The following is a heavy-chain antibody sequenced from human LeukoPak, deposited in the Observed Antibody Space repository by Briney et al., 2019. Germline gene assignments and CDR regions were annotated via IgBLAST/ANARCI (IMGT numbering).Heavy chain of an antibody. J-gene: IGHJ4*02. V-gene: IGHV1-69*05. Sequence: SVTVSCKASGGTFSSYAISWVRQAPGQGLEWMGGIIPIFGTANYAQKFQGRDTITTGESTSTAYMELSSLRSEDTAVYYCARDRGYYDSSGYYYMDYWGQGTLVTVSS. CDR2: IIPIFGTA. D-gene: IGHD3-22*01. CDR3: ARDRGYYDSSGYYYMDY. CDR1: GGTFSSYA.